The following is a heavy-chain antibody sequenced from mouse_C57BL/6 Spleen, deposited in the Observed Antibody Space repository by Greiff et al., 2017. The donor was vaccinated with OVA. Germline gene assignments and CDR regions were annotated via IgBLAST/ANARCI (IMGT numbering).Heavy chain of an antibody. CDR1: GYAFSSYW. J-gene: IGHJ4*01. CDR2: IYPGDGDT. CDR3: ANTAQAYAMDY. D-gene: IGHD3-2*02. V-gene: IGHV1-80*01. Sequence: VQLQQSGAELVKPGASVKISCKASGYAFSSYWMNWVKQRPGKGLEWIGQIYPGDGDTNYNGKFKGKATLTADKSSSTAYMQLSSLTSEDSAVYFDANTAQAYAMDYWGQGTSVTVSS.